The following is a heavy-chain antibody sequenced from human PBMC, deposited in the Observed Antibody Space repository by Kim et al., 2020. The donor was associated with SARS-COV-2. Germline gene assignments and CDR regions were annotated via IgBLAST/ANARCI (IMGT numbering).Heavy chain of an antibody. J-gene: IGHJ4*02. D-gene: IGHD3-10*01. CDR3: ARSVDYYGSGSYI. Sequence: YNPSLKSRVTISVDTSKNPFSLKLSSVTAADTAVYYCARSVDYYGSGSYIWGQGTLVTVSS. V-gene: IGHV4-30-2*04.